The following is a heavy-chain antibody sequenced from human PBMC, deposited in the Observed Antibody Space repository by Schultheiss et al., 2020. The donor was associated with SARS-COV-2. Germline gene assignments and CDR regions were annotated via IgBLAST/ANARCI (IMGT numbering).Heavy chain of an antibody. CDR2: INHSGST. V-gene: IGHV4-39*07. CDR1: GGSISSSSYY. J-gene: IGHJ4*02. CDR3: RDGPDY. D-gene: IGHD5-24*01. Sequence: SETLSLTCTVSGGSISSSSYYWGWIRQPPGKGLEWIGEINHSGSTNYNPSLKSRVTISVDTSKNQFSLKLSSVTAADTAVYYCRDGPDYWGQGTLVTVSS.